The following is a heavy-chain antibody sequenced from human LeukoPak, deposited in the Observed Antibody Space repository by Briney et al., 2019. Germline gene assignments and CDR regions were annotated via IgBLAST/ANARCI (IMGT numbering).Heavy chain of an antibody. CDR2: IRSKANGYET. CDR1: GFTFSDSA. V-gene: IGHV3-73*01. J-gene: IGHJ4*01. D-gene: IGHD3-3*01. Sequence: GGSLKLSCAASGFTFSDSAMHWVRQASGKGLEWVGRIRSKANGYETGYAASVKGRFTISRDDSRNTAFLLMVSLKTEDTAVYFCTHQGLERWGHATLVTVSS. CDR3: THQGLER.